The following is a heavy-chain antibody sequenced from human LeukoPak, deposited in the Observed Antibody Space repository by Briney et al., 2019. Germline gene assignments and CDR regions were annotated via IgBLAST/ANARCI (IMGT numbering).Heavy chain of an antibody. V-gene: IGHV4-61*02. CDR2: IYASGST. Sequence: PSQTLSLTCTVSGGSISNLNYYWSWIRQPAGKGLEWIGRIYASGSTNYNPSLKSRVTISVDTSKNQFSLKLSLVTAADTAVYYCARPSTYYYDSSGHGAFDIWGQGTMVTVSS. CDR3: ARPSTYYYDSSGHGAFDI. CDR1: GGSISNLNYY. J-gene: IGHJ3*02. D-gene: IGHD3-22*01.